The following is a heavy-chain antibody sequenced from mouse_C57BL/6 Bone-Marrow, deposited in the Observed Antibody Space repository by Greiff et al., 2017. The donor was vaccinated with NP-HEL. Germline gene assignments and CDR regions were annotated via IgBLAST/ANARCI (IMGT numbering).Heavy chain of an antibody. CDR3: ARDEAGRINPWFAY. V-gene: IGHV3-6*01. Sequence: EVQLQESGPGLVKPSQSLSLTCSVTGYSITSGYYWNWIRQFPGNKLEWMGYISYDGSNNYNPSLKNRISITRDTSKNQFFLKLNSVTTEDTATYYCARDEAGRINPWFAYWGQGTLVTVSA. D-gene: IGHD3-3*01. CDR1: GYSITSGYY. CDR2: ISYDGSN. J-gene: IGHJ3*01.